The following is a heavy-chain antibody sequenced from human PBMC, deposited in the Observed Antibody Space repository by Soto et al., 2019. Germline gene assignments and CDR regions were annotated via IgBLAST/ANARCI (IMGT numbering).Heavy chain of an antibody. CDR3: ARATGADKEDY. J-gene: IGHJ4*02. CDR2: IKEDGSER. CDR1: GFTFSSYW. Sequence: PGGSLRLSCAASGFTFSSYWMSWVRQGPGKGLEWVANIKEDGSERYYVDSVKGRFTISRDNAKNSLYLQMNSLRAEDTAVYYCARATGADKEDYWGQGTLVTVSS. D-gene: IGHD3-10*01. V-gene: IGHV3-7*04.